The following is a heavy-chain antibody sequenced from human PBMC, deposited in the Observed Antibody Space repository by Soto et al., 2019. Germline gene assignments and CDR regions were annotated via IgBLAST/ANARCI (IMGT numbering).Heavy chain of an antibody. CDR2: ISGSGGST. CDR1: GFTFSSYV. Sequence: GGSLRLSCAASGFTFSSYVMSWVRQAPGKGLEWVSAISGSGGSTYYADSVKGRFTISRDNSKNTLYLQMSSLRAEDTAVYYCAKDVLTIVVVTAIDDWGQGTMVTVSS. D-gene: IGHD2-21*02. V-gene: IGHV3-23*01. J-gene: IGHJ4*02. CDR3: AKDVLTIVVVTAIDD.